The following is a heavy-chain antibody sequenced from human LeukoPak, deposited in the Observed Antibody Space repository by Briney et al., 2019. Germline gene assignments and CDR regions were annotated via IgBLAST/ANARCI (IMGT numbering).Heavy chain of an antibody. CDR3: ATGAGDFDH. CDR2: IYHSGST. V-gene: IGHV4-4*02. D-gene: IGHD1-14*01. Sequence: NPSETLSLTCAVSGGSISSSNWWSWVRQPPGKGLEWIGEIYHSGSTNYSPSLKSRVTMSVDTSKNQFSLNLISVTAADTAVYYCATGAGDFDHWGQGILVTVSS. CDR1: GGSISSSNW. J-gene: IGHJ4*02.